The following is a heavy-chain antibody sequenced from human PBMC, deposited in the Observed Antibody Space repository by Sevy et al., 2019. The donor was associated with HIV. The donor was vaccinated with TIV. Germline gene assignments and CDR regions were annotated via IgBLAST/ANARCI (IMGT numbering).Heavy chain of an antibody. D-gene: IGHD1-26*01. V-gene: IGHV3-11*01. CDR1: GFTFSDYY. CDR2: ISSSGSTI. J-gene: IGHJ6*03. CDR3: ARVPPSGSYPRPAPYYYYYMDV. Sequence: GGSLRLSCAASGFTFSDYYMSWIRQAPGKGLEWVSYISSSGSTIYYADPLKGRFTISRDNAKNSLYLKMNSLRAEETAVYYCARVPPSGSYPRPAPYYYYYMDVWGKGTTVTVSS.